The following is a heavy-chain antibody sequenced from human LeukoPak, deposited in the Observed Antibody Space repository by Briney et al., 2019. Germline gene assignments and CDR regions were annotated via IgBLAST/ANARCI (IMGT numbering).Heavy chain of an antibody. V-gene: IGHV3-7*01. Sequence: GGSLRLSCAASGFTFSRYAMTWVRQLPGKGPEWVANIRQDESERYFADSVKGRFTISRDNAKKSVYLHMSSLRAEDTALYYCARLSAYYYGSYFYYYMDVWGKGTTVTVSS. CDR2: IRQDESER. CDR1: GFTFSRYA. J-gene: IGHJ6*03. CDR3: ARLSAYYYGSYFYYYMDV. D-gene: IGHD3-10*01.